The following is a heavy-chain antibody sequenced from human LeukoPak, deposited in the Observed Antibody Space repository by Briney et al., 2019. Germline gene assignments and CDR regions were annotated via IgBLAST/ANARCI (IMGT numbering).Heavy chain of an antibody. Sequence: PGGFLRLSCAASGFIVSSNYMSWVRQAPGKGLEWVPVIYTGGSTYYADSVKGRFTISRDNSKNTLYLQMNSLRAEDTAVYYCARGRGEANRNAFDIWGQGTMVTVSS. D-gene: IGHD1-14*01. CDR1: GFIVSSNY. V-gene: IGHV3-53*01. CDR2: IYTGGST. CDR3: ARGRGEANRNAFDI. J-gene: IGHJ3*02.